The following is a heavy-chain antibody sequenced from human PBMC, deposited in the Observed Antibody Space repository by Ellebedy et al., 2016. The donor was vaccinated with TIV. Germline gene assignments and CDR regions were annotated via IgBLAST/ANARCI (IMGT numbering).Heavy chain of an antibody. D-gene: IGHD1-26*01. Sequence: GESLKISCKGSGYSFSMYWIGWVRQVPGKGLEWMGIIYPGDSQTTYSPSFEGQVTMSADKSSNTAYLQWSNLKASDTAMYYCARHREVSPRYYYMDVWGKGTPVTVS. V-gene: IGHV5-51*01. CDR3: ARHREVSPRYYYMDV. CDR1: GYSFSMYW. CDR2: IYPGDSQT. J-gene: IGHJ6*03.